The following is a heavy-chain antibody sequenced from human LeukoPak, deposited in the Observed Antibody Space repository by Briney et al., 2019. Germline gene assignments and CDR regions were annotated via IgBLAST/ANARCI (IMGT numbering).Heavy chain of an antibody. D-gene: IGHD2-2*02. CDR3: ALGAGYCSSTSCYRAFDI. Sequence: SETLSLTCAVYGGSFSGYYWSWIRQPPGKGLEWIGSIYHSGSTYYNPSLKSRVTISVDTSKNQFSLKLSSVTAADTAVYYCALGAGYCSSTSCYRAFDIWGQGTMVTVSS. V-gene: IGHV4-34*01. J-gene: IGHJ3*02. CDR2: IYHSGST. CDR1: GGSFSGYY.